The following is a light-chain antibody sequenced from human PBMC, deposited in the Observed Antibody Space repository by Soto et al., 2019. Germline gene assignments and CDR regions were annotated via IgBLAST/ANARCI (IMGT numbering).Light chain of an antibody. CDR1: QSVDSNY. J-gene: IGKJ2*01. CDR2: GTS. V-gene: IGKV3-20*01. CDR3: QQYGSSVYT. Sequence: ENVLTQSPGTLSLSPGERATLSCRASQSVDSNYLAWYQQKPGQAPRLLIYGTSTRATGIPDRFSGSGSGTDFTLTINILEPEDFGVYYCQQYGSSVYTFGQGTKLEIK.